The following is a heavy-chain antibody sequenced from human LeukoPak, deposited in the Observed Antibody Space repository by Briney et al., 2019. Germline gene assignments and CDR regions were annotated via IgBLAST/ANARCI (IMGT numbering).Heavy chain of an antibody. CDR2: ISWNSGSI. CDR3: AKSEAYGSGSADY. Sequence: GGSMRLSCAASGLTFDDDAMHWVRQAPGKGLEWVSGISWNSGSIDYADSVKGRFTISRDKAKNSLYLQMNSLRAEDTALYYCAKSEAYGSGSADYWGQGTLVTVSS. V-gene: IGHV3-9*01. CDR1: GLTFDDDA. J-gene: IGHJ4*02. D-gene: IGHD3-10*01.